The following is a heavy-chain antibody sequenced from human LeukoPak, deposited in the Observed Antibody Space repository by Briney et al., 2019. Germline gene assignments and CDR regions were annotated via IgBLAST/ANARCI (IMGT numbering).Heavy chain of an antibody. CDR2: IYSTGST. CDR1: DGSVSSGSYY. V-gene: IGHV4-61*10. J-gene: IGHJ4*02. CDR3: ARGIVDPYSFDS. Sequence: SETLSLTCIVSDGSVSSGSYYWSWIRQPAGKGLEWIGRIYSTGSTNYSPSLKSRVTMSVDKSKNQFSLNLSSVTAADTAVYYCARGIVDPYSFDSWGQGTLVTVSS. D-gene: IGHD2/OR15-2a*01.